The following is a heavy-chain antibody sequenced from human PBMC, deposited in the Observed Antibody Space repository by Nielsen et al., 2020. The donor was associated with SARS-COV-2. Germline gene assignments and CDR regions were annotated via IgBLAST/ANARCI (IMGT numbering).Heavy chain of an antibody. J-gene: IGHJ6*02. CDR1: GSTFRNYG. D-gene: IGHD2-21*02. CDR2: ISYDGRDE. V-gene: IGHV3-30*18. Sequence: GGSLRLSCAASGSTFRNYGMHWVRQAPGKGLEWVAVISYDGRDEYYGDFVKGRFTISRDNSKNTLYLQMNSLTTEDTAVYYCAKAHPVCDGDCSSIYYFYGMDVWGQGTTVTVSS. CDR3: AKAHPVCDGDCSSIYYFYGMDV.